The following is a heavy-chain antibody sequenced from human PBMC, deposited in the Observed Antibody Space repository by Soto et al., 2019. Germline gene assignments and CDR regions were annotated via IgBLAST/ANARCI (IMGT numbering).Heavy chain of an antibody. CDR1: GGSIRRFY. D-gene: IGHD2-21*01. CDR2: IYYTGST. V-gene: IGHV4-59*01. CDR3: ASDRLSRGISLWSPNPDSYYYGLAV. Sequence: QVQLQESGPGLVKPSETLSLTCTVSGGSIRRFYWSWIRQPPGKGLEWIGYIYYTGSTNSNPSLRIRVTLSEAPCMILFALKMRSVTVSDPSVYYCASDRLSRGISLWSPNPDSYYYGLAVWGQGTSVTVCS. J-gene: IGHJ6*02.